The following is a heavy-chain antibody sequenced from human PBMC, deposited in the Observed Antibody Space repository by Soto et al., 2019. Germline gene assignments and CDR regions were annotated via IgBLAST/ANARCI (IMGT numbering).Heavy chain of an antibody. CDR3: ARAVDTAMVIGYFDY. V-gene: IGHV5-51*01. Sequence: GESLKISCKGSGYSFTSYWIGWVRQMPGKGLEWMGIIYPGDSDTRYSPSFQGQVTISADKSISTAYLQWSSLKASDTAMYYCARAVDTAMVIGYFDYWGQGTLVTVSS. D-gene: IGHD5-18*01. CDR2: IYPGDSDT. CDR1: GYSFTSYW. J-gene: IGHJ4*02.